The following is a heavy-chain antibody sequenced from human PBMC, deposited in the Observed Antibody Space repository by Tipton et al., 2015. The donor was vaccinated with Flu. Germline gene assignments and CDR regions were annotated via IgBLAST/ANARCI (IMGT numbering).Heavy chain of an antibody. J-gene: IGHJ4*02. CDR2: ISHDGRRE. V-gene: IGHV3-30*04. CDR1: GFTFGSTV. Sequence: SLRLSCAASGFTFGSTVMHWVRQTPGKGLEWVAIISHDGRREYYADSVKGRFTLSRDNSKDTLYLQMSSLGVEDTAVYYCARDWGEYDSAGCFEHWGQGTLVAVS. D-gene: IGHD2/OR15-2a*01. CDR3: ARDWGEYDSAGCFEH.